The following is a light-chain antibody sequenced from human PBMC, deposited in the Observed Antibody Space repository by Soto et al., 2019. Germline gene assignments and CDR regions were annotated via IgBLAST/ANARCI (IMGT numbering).Light chain of an antibody. V-gene: IGKV3-11*01. Sequence: EIVLTQSPATLSLSPGERATLSCRASQSVSSYLAWYQQKPGQAPRLLIYDASNRATGIPARFSGSGSETDFTLTISSLEPGDFAVYYCQQRSNWPLTFGGGTKV. CDR3: QQRSNWPLT. J-gene: IGKJ4*01. CDR2: DAS. CDR1: QSVSSY.